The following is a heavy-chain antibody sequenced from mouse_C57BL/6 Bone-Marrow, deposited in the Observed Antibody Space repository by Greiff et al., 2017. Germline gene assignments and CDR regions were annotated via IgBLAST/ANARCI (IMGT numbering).Heavy chain of an antibody. CDR3: ARAYGNYFFAY. J-gene: IGHJ3*01. CDR1: GYTFTSYW. Sequence: VQLQQPGAELVKPGASVKLSCKASGYTFTSYWMHWVKQRPGQGLGWIGMIHPNSGSTNYNEKFKSKATLTVDKSSSTAYMQLSSLTSEDSAVYYCARAYGNYFFAYWGQGTLVTVSA. V-gene: IGHV1-64*01. CDR2: IHPNSGST. D-gene: IGHD2-10*02.